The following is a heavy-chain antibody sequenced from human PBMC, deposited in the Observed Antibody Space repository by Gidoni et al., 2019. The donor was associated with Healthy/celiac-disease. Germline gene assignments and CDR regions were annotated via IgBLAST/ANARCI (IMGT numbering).Heavy chain of an antibody. V-gene: IGHV1-2*04. D-gene: IGHD2-15*01. Sequence: QVQLVQSGAEVKKPGASVKVSCKASGYTFTGYYMHWVRQAPGQGLEWMGWINPNSGGKNYAQKFQGWVTMTRDTSISTAYMELSRLRSDDTAVYYCARDLRVVVAASPGDGFDPWGQGTLVTVSS. CDR3: ARDLRVVVAASPGDGFDP. CDR1: GYTFTGYY. CDR2: INPNSGGK. J-gene: IGHJ5*02.